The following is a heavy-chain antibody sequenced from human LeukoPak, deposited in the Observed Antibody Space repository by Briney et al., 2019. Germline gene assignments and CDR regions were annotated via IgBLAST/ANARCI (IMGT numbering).Heavy chain of an antibody. D-gene: IGHD5-18*01. CDR3: AKDRTGYSYGCFLSP. Sequence: PGGSLRLSCAASGFTFSSYAMTWVRQAPGKGLEWVSTITDSVSGGSTYYADSVKGRFTISRDNSKNTLYLQMSSLRAEDTAVYFCAKDRTGYSYGCFLSPWGQGTLVTVSS. CDR1: GFTFSSYA. J-gene: IGHJ5*02. V-gene: IGHV3-23*01. CDR2: ITDSVSGGST.